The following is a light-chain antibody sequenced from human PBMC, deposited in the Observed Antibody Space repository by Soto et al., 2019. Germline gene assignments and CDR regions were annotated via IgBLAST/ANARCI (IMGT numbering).Light chain of an antibody. J-gene: IGLJ1*01. Sequence: ALTQPPSVSGAPGQRVTISCTGSSSNIGAGYDVHWYQQLPGTAPKLLIYGNSNRPSGVPDRFSGSKSGTSASLAITGLQAEDEADYYCQSYDSSLSGYVFGTGTKVTVL. CDR3: QSYDSSLSGYV. CDR2: GNS. CDR1: SSNIGAGYD. V-gene: IGLV1-40*01.